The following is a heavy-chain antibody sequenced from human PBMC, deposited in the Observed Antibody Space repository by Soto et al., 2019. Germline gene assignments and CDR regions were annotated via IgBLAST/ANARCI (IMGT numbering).Heavy chain of an antibody. CDR2: TSGSGSAT. J-gene: IGHJ4*02. V-gene: IGHV3-23*01. CDR1: GFTFSTYG. D-gene: IGHD3-3*01. Sequence: GGSLILSCVASGFTFSTYGMTWVRQSAGKGLEWVSATSGSGSATYYADSVKGRFTISRDNLDNILYLEMNSLRAEDTAIYYCAKGLHYDFWSGYSHHFDSWGQGTQVTVSS. CDR3: AKGLHYDFWSGYSHHFDS.